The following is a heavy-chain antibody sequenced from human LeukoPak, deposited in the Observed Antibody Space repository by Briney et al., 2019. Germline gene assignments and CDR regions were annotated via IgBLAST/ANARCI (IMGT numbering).Heavy chain of an antibody. CDR2: IYYSGST. V-gene: IGHV4-59*08. J-gene: IGHJ4*02. CDR1: GGSISSYY. Sequence: RPSETLSLTCTVSGGSISSYYWSWTRQPPGKGLEWIGYIYYSGSTNYNPSLKSRVTISVDTSKNQFSLKLSSVTAADTAVYYCARHLQGSSSWDYDYWGQGTLVTVSS. D-gene: IGHD6-13*01. CDR3: ARHLQGSSSWDYDY.